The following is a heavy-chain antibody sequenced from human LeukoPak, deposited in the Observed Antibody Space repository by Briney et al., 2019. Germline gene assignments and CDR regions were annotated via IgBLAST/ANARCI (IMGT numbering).Heavy chain of an antibody. CDR2: IYYSGST. J-gene: IGHJ4*02. Sequence: SETLSLTCTVSGGSISSGGYYWSWIRQHPGKGLEWIGYIYYSGSTYYNPSLKSRVTISVDTSKNQFSLKLSSVTAADTAVYYCATDPPYYYDSSGYHDYWGQGTLVTVSS. V-gene: IGHV4-31*03. D-gene: IGHD3-22*01. CDR1: GGSISSGGYY. CDR3: ATDPPYYYDSSGYHDY.